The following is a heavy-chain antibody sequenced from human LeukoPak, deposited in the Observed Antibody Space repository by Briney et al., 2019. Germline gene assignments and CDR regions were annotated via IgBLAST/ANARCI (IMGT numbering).Heavy chain of an antibody. CDR2: INWNGGST. J-gene: IGHJ6*03. D-gene: IGHD3-22*01. Sequence: GGSLRLSCAASGFTFDDYGMSWVRQAPGKGLEWVSGINWNGGSTGYANSVKGRFTISRDNAKNSLYLQMNSLRAEDTALYYCARDLDYYDSNGYLDAPPNYYMDVWGKGTTVTVSS. V-gene: IGHV3-20*04. CDR3: ARDLDYYDSNGYLDAPPNYYMDV. CDR1: GFTFDDYG.